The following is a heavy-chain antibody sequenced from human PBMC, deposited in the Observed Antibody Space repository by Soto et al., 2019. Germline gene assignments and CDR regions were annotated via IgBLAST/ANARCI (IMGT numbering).Heavy chain of an antibody. CDR1: GGSFSSGNYY. CDR2: VYYSGST. CDR3: ARMRRPDDSKAYSFDY. D-gene: IGHD3-22*01. Sequence: QVQLQESGPGLVKPSQTLSLTCSVSGGSFSSGNYYWTWIRQPPGKGLEWIGYVYYSGSTYYNPSLKSRLTISVDTSKNQFSLKLSSVTAADTAVYYCARMRRPDDSKAYSFDYWGQGTLVTVAS. J-gene: IGHJ4*02. V-gene: IGHV4-30-4*01.